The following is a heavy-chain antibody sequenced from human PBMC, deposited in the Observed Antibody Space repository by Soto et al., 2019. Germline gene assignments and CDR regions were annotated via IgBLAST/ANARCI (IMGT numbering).Heavy chain of an antibody. D-gene: IGHD3-22*01. V-gene: IGHV1-69*12. CDR3: ARGSRYDSSGYYWPSYSYYYGMDV. CDR1: GGTFSSYA. J-gene: IGHJ6*02. Sequence: QVQLVQSGAEVKKPGSSVKVSCKASGGTFSSYAISWVRQAPGQGLEWMGGIIPIFGTANYAQKFQGRVTITADESTSTAYMELSSLRSEDTAVYYCARGSRYDSSGYYWPSYSYYYGMDVWGQGTTVTVSS. CDR2: IIPIFGTA.